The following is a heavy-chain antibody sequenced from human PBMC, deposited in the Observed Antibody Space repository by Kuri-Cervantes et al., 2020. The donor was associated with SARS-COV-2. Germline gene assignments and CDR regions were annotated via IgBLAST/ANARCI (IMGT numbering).Heavy chain of an antibody. J-gene: IGHJ4*02. CDR2: MNPNSGNT. CDR1: GYTFTSYD. Sequence: ASVKVSCKASGYTFTSYDINWVRQATGQGLEWMGWMNPNSGNTGYAQKFQGRVTITRNTSISTAYMELSSLRSEDTAVYYCATEYAIRAYDSSGYYGFYWGQGTLVTVSS. D-gene: IGHD3-22*01. CDR3: ATEYAIRAYDSSGYYGFY. V-gene: IGHV1-8*03.